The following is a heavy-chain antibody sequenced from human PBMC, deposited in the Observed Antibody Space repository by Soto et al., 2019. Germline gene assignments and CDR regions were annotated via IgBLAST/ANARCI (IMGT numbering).Heavy chain of an antibody. Sequence: SETLSLTCIVAGGSMTSYYWSWIRQPPGKGLEWIGFIHYSGRTKYDPSLKSRVTISVDTSKKQFSLKLKSVTAADTAVYYCARVSSGWYDGVYFFDYWGQGSLVTVS. CDR2: IHYSGRT. CDR1: GGSMTSYY. D-gene: IGHD6-19*01. V-gene: IGHV4-59*01. J-gene: IGHJ4*02. CDR3: ARVSSGWYDGVYFFDY.